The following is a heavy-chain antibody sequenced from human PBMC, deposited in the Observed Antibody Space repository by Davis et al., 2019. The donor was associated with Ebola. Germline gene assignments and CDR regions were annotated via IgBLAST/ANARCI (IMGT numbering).Heavy chain of an antibody. CDR2: IWYDGSNK. V-gene: IGHV3-33*08. CDR1: GFTVSSNY. J-gene: IGHJ6*02. CDR3: ARGFVGSSFYYGMDV. D-gene: IGHD6-6*01. Sequence: PGGSLRLSCAASGFTVSSNYMSWVRQAPGKGLEWVAVIWYDGSNKYYADSVKGRFTISRDNAKNSLYLQMNSLRAEDTAVYYCARGFVGSSFYYGMDVWGQGTTVTVSS.